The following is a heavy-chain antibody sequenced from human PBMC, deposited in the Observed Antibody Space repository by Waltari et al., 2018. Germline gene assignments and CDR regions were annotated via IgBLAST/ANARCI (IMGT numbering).Heavy chain of an antibody. V-gene: IGHV3-66*01. D-gene: IGHD1-26*01. J-gene: IGHJ3*02. CDR3: AKDRGKVVGDTGAFDI. CDR2: IYSGGST. Sequence: GKGLEWVSVIYSGGSTYYADSVEGIFTISRDNSKNRLYLQMNSLRAEDTAVYYCAKDRGKVVGDTGAFDIWGQGTMVTVSS.